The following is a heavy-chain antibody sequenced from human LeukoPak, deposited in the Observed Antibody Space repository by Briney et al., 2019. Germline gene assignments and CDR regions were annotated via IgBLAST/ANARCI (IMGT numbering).Heavy chain of an antibody. CDR1: GGSFSGYY. J-gene: IGHJ6*03. V-gene: IGHV4-34*01. Sequence: SETLSLTCAVYGGSFSGYYWSWIRQPPGKGLEWIGEINHSGSTNYNPSLKSRVTISVDTSKNQFSLKLSSVTAADTAVYYCARGGGNEGFGEKPYMDVWGKGTPVTISS. CDR2: INHSGST. CDR3: ARGGGNEGFGEKPYMDV. D-gene: IGHD3-10*01.